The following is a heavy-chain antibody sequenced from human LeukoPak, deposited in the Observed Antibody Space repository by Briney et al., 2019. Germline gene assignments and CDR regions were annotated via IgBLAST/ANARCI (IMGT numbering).Heavy chain of an antibody. D-gene: IGHD3-10*01. CDR2: VYYSGST. V-gene: IGHV4-59*01. CDR1: GGSISSYY. J-gene: IGHJ6*02. CDR3: ARETFTMVRVMDV. Sequence: PSETLSLTCTVSGGSISSYYWSWIRQPPGKGLEWIGYVYYSGSTNYNPSLKSRVTISVDTSKNQFSLKLSSVTAADTAVCYCARETFTMVRVMDVWGQGATVTVSS.